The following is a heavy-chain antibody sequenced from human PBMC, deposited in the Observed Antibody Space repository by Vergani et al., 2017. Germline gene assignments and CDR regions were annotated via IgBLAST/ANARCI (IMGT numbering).Heavy chain of an antibody. D-gene: IGHD3-10*01. CDR1: GGTFSSYA. CDR3: ARDKGWYYGAGLIHYYYGMDV. Sequence: QVQLVQSGAEVKKPGASVKVSCKASGGTFSSYAISWVRQAPGQGLEWMGSIIPILGIANYAQKFQGRVTITADKSTSTAYMELSSLRSEDTAVYYCARDKGWYYGAGLIHYYYGMDVWGQGTTVTVSS. J-gene: IGHJ6*02. V-gene: IGHV1-69*04. CDR2: IIPILGIA.